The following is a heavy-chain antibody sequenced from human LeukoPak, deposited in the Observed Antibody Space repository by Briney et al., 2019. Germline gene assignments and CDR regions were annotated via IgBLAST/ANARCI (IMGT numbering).Heavy chain of an antibody. CDR2: INWNGGST. CDR1: GFTFDDYG. D-gene: IGHD3-10*01. Sequence: GGSLRLSCAASGFTFDDYGMSWVRQAPGKGLEWVSGINWNGGSTGYADSVKGRFTISRDNSKNTLYLQMNSLRAEDTAVYYCAKTNGGTYYYGSGSYWDVWGKGTTVTISS. J-gene: IGHJ6*04. V-gene: IGHV3-20*04. CDR3: AKTNGGTYYYGSGSYWDV.